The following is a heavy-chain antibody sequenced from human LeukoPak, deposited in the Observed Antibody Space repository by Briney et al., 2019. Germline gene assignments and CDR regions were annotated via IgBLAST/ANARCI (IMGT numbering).Heavy chain of an antibody. V-gene: IGHV4-34*01. CDR3: ATSPTGVFSSSSVRFDP. Sequence: PSETLSLTCAVYGGSFSGYYWSWIRQPPGKGLEWIGNIYHSGSTYYNPSLKSRVTISVDTSKNQFSLRPSSVTAADTAVYYCATSPTGVFSSSSVRFDPWGQGALVTVSS. D-gene: IGHD6-13*01. J-gene: IGHJ5*02. CDR2: IYHSGST. CDR1: GGSFSGYY.